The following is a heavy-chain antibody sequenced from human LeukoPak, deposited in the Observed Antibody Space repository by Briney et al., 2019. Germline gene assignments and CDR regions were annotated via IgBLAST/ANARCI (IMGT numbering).Heavy chain of an antibody. V-gene: IGHV1-69*01. D-gene: IGHD3-10*01. J-gene: IGHJ4*02. CDR2: IIPIFGTA. CDR1: GGTFSSYA. CDR3: GLAMVRGNEFDY. Sequence: SVKVSRKASGGTFSSYAISWVRQAPGQGLEWMGGIIPIFGTANYAQKFQSRVTITADESTSTAYMELSSLRSEDTAVYYCGLAMVRGNEFDYWGQGTLVTVSS.